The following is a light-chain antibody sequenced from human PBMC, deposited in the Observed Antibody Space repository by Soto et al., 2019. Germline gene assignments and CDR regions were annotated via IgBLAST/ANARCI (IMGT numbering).Light chain of an antibody. V-gene: IGLV1-44*01. CDR3: TVWDDTLNGRA. CDR2: RNN. CDR1: SSNIGSNA. J-gene: IGLJ2*01. Sequence: QSVLTQPPSASGTPGQRVTFSCSGSSSNIGSNAVNWYQQLPGTAPKLLIYRNNEWPSGVPDRFSASKSGTSASLVISGLQSEDEADYYCTVWDDTLNGRAFGGGTKVTVL.